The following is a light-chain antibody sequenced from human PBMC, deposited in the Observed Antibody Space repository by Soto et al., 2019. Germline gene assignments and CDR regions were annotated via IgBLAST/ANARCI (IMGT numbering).Light chain of an antibody. CDR3: TSYTSSSTWV. CDR2: EVS. V-gene: IGLV2-14*01. Sequence: QSALTQPASVSGSPGQSITISCTRTSGDVGGYNYVSWYQQHPDKAPKLMIYEVSNRPSGVSNRFSGSKSGNTASLTISGLQAEDEADYYCTSYTSSSTWVFGGGTQLTVL. CDR1: SGDVGGYNY. J-gene: IGLJ3*02.